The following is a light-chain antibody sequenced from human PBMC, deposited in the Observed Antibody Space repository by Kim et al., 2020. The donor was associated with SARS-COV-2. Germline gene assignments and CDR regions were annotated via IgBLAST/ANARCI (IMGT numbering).Light chain of an antibody. CDR3: QSADSSDTFWV. J-gene: IGLJ3*02. CDR2: EDT. Sequence: SYELTQPPSVSVSPGQTATITCSGDALPKQYAYWFQQKPGQAPVLVIYEDTQRPSGSPERFSGSTSGTTVTLTISRVRAEDEADYYCQSADSSDTFWVFGGGTQLTVL. CDR1: ALPKQY. V-gene: IGLV3-25*03.